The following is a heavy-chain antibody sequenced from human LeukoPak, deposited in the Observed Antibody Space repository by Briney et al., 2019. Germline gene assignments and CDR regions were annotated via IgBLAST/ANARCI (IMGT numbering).Heavy chain of an antibody. Sequence: PGGSLRLSCAASGFTFGTYSMNWVRQAPGKGLEWVSYISSSSNTKYYADSVKGRFTISRDNAKNSLYLQMNSLRAEDTAVYYCAREDDSSPGYYFDYWGQGTLVTVPS. D-gene: IGHD6-13*01. CDR1: GFTFGTYS. J-gene: IGHJ4*02. V-gene: IGHV3-48*04. CDR2: ISSSSNTK. CDR3: AREDDSSPGYYFDY.